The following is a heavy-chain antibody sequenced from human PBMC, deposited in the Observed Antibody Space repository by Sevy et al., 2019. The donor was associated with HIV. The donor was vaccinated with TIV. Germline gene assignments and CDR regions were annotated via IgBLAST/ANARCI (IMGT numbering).Heavy chain of an antibody. CDR2: ISGSDGST. CDR1: GFTFSSYA. CDR3: AKDRIFMIGDAFDI. D-gene: IGHD3-22*01. Sequence: GGSLRLSCAASGFTFSSYAMSWVRQAPGKGLEWVSGISGSDGSTYYTDSVKGRFTISSDTSKNTLYLQMNSLRAEDTAVYYCAKDRIFMIGDAFDIWGQGTLVTVSS. J-gene: IGHJ3*02. V-gene: IGHV3-23*01.